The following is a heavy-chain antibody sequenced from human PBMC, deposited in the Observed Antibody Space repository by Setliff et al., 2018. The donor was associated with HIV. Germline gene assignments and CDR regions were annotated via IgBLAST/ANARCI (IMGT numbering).Heavy chain of an antibody. D-gene: IGHD3-3*01. Sequence: PSETLSLTCTLSGASISSHYWSWIRQAPGKGLEWVGSVDFRGNSSANPSLKSRLMISVDTSKNRLSLKLTSVTAADTAVYFCARAAYNLWSGYDAFDVWGQGTLVTVSS. CDR3: ARAAYNLWSGYDAFDV. CDR1: GASISSHY. V-gene: IGHV4-59*11. CDR2: VDFRGNS. J-gene: IGHJ3*01.